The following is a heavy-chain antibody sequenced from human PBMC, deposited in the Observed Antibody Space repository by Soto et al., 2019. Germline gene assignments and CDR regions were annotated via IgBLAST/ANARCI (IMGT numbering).Heavy chain of an antibody. CDR1: GGSISSSNYY. Sequence: SETLSLTCSVSGGSISSSNYYWAWIRQPPGKGLEWIGSIYYIGNTYYNPSLKSRVTMSVDTSKNQFSLKVPSVTAADTAIYYCEREDRKNGYNYDHWGQGTLVTVSS. CDR2: IYYIGNT. J-gene: IGHJ4*02. D-gene: IGHD1-1*01. CDR3: EREDRKNGYNYDH. V-gene: IGHV4-39*01.